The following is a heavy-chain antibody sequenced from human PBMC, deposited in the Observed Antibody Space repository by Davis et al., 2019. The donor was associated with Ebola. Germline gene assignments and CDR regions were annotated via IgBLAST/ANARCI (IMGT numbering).Heavy chain of an antibody. J-gene: IGHJ6*04. Sequence: ESLKISCAASGFTFSSYAMSWVRQAPGKGLEWVPAITRSGGSKYYVDSVKGRFTISRDNSKNTLYLQMNSLTVEDTAVYYCAKGGSGWPSDYSYGMGVWGKGTTVTVSS. CDR2: ITRSGGSK. CDR1: GFTFSSYA. CDR3: AKGGSGWPSDYSYGMGV. D-gene: IGHD6-19*01. V-gene: IGHV3-23*01.